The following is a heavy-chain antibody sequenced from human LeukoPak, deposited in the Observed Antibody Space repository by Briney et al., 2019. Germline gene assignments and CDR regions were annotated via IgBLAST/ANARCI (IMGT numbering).Heavy chain of an antibody. CDR1: GGSISSYY. J-gene: IGHJ4*02. D-gene: IGHD6-13*01. V-gene: IGHV4-59*08. CDR2: IYYSGST. Sequence: SETLSLTCTVSGGSISSYYWSWIRQPPGKGLEWIGYIYYSGSTNYNPSLKSRVTISVDTSKNQFSLKLTSVTAADTAVYYCARQGGIAAAATDFDYWGQGTLVTVSS. CDR3: ARQGGIAAAATDFDY.